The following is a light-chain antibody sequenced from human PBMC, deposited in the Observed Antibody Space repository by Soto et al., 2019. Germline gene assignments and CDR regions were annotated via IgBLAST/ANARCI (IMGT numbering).Light chain of an antibody. Sequence: DIQMTQSPYSLSASVGDRVTITCRASQSISSYLNWYQQKPGKAPKLLIYAASSLQSGVPSRFSGSGSGTDFTLTISSLQPEDFATYYCQQSYRAVTFGQGTRLEIK. CDR1: QSISSY. J-gene: IGKJ5*01. CDR2: AAS. V-gene: IGKV1-39*01. CDR3: QQSYRAVT.